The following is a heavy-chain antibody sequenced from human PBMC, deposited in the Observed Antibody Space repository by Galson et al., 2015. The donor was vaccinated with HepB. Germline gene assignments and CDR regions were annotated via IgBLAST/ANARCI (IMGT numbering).Heavy chain of an antibody. V-gene: IGHV1-69*02. CDR2: IIPILGIA. Sequence: SCKASGGTFSSYTISWVRQAPGQGLEWMGRIIPILGIANYAQKFQGRVTITADKSTSTAYMELNSLRAEDTAVYYCARSTYGRRSYYAMSHYWGQGTLVTVSS. J-gene: IGHJ4*02. D-gene: IGHD3-22*01. CDR1: GGTFSSYT. CDR3: ARSTYGRRSYYAMSHY.